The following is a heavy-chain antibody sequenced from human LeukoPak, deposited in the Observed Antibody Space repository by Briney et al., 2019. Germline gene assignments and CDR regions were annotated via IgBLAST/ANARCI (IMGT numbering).Heavy chain of an antibody. J-gene: IGHJ3*02. Sequence: GGSLRLSCAASGFTFSSYAMSWVRQAPGKGLEWVSAISGSGGSTYYADYVKGRFTISRDNSKNTLYLQMNSLRAEDTAVYYCAKDPPWSQGSPAAFDIWGQGTMVTVSS. CDR1: GFTFSSYA. CDR2: ISGSGGST. D-gene: IGHD2-2*01. V-gene: IGHV3-23*01. CDR3: AKDPPWSQGSPAAFDI.